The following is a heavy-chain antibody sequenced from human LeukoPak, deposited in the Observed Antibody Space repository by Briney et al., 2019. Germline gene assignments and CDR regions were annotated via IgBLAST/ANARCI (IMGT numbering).Heavy chain of an antibody. Sequence: GRPLRLSCAASGFTSSSYGMHWVRQAPGKGLEWVAVIWYDGSNKYYADSVKGRFTISRDNSKNTLYLQMNSLRAEDTAVYYCAKDNQLGYGSSWYEVFDYYMDVWGKGTTVTVSS. CDR3: AKDNQLGYGSSWYEVFDYYMDV. V-gene: IGHV3-33*06. CDR1: GFTSSSYG. CDR2: IWYDGSNK. J-gene: IGHJ6*03. D-gene: IGHD6-13*01.